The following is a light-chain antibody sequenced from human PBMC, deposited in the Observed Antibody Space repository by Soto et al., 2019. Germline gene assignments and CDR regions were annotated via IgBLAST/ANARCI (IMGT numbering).Light chain of an antibody. CDR2: GAS. V-gene: IGKV3-15*01. J-gene: IGKJ2*01. CDR1: QSVDSN. Sequence: EIVMTQSPATLSVSPGERATLSCRASQSVDSNLAWYQQKPGQAPRLLIYGASNRGTGIPARFSGSGSGTEFTLTISSLQSEDFAVYYCQQYINWNQYTFGQGTKLEIK. CDR3: QQYINWNQYT.